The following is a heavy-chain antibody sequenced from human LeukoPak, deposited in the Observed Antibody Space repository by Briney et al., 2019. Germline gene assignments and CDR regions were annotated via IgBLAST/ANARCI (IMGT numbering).Heavy chain of an antibody. CDR1: GLTFSTYG. CDR3: AKDVVGQKWLENY. Sequence: PGGSLRLSCVASGLTFSTYGMNWVRQAPDKGLEWVAFIQYEGSNKVYGDSVKGRFAISRDNSKNTLYLQMNSLRPEDTAVYHCAKDVVGQKWLENYWGQGTRVTVSS. D-gene: IGHD6-19*01. J-gene: IGHJ4*02. CDR2: IQYEGSNK. V-gene: IGHV3-30*02.